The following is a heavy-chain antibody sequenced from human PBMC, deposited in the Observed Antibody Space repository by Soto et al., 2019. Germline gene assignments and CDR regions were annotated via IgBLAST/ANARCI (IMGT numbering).Heavy chain of an antibody. CDR2: IFSNDEK. J-gene: IGHJ4*02. CDR3: ARMYCSGGSCYWRSGGFDY. D-gene: IGHD2-15*01. CDR1: GFSLSNAIMG. V-gene: IGHV2-26*01. Sequence: QVTLKESGPVLLKPTETLTLTCTVSGFSLSNAIMGVSWIRQPPGKALEWLAHIFSNDEKSYSTSLKSRLTISKDTSKSQVVLTMTNMGPVDTATYYCARMYCSGGSCYWRSGGFDYWGQGTLVTVSS.